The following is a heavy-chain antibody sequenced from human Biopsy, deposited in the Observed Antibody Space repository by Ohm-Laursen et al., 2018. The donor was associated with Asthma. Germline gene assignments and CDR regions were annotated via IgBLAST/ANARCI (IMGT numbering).Heavy chain of an antibody. J-gene: IGHJ3*02. D-gene: IGHD3-9*01. V-gene: IGHV1-3*01. CDR3: ARTYYDFLTGQVNDAFDI. CDR2: INAGNGHT. Sequence: GSSVKVSCKASGYTFINYAIHWVRQAPGQRLEWMGWINAGNGHTKYSQKFQGRVTITRDTSASTAYMELSSLRSEDTAVYYCARTYYDFLTGQVNDAFDIWGQGTMVTVSS. CDR1: GYTFINYA.